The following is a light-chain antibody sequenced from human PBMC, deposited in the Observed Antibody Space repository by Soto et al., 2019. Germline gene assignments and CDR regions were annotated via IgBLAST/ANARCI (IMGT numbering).Light chain of an antibody. J-gene: IGKJ1*01. V-gene: IGKV3-20*01. CDR2: GVS. Sequence: DIVSTPSPATLSWSPGERATLSCRASQSVSSYLAWYQQRPDQPPRLLIYGVSMRADGIPDRFSGSGSGSEFTLTINRLEPEEFAVYYCQDFDSPQWTFGQGTKVDIK. CDR3: QDFDSPQWT. CDR1: QSVSSY.